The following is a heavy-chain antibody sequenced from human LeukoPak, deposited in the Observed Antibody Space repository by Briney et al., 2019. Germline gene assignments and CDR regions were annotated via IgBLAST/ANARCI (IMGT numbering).Heavy chain of an antibody. J-gene: IGHJ4*02. CDR1: GYTFTSYY. CDR2: INPSGGST. D-gene: IGHD3-22*01. Sequence: ASVKVSCKASGYTFTSYYMHWVRQAPGQGLEWMGIINPSGGSTSYAQKFQGRVTMTRDTSTSTVYMELSSLRSEVTAVYYCARNSFEYYYDSSGYYYPDYWGQGTLVTVSS. CDR3: ARNSFEYYYDSSGYYYPDY. V-gene: IGHV1-46*01.